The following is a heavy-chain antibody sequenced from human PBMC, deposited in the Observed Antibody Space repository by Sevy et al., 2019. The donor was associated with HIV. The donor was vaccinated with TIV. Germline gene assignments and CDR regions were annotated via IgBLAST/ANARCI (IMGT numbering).Heavy chain of an antibody. J-gene: IGHJ6*02. CDR3: AKQPTSVPYYDLDV. CDR2: ISSSGGNT. V-gene: IGHV3-23*01. CDR1: GFTFRNFG. Sequence: GGSLRLSCAASGFTFRNFGMSWVRQAPGKGLEWVSSISSSGGNTYYPDSMKGRFTISKDNSKKTLYLQINSLRVEDTAVYYCAKQPTSVPYYDLDVWGQGTMVTVSS.